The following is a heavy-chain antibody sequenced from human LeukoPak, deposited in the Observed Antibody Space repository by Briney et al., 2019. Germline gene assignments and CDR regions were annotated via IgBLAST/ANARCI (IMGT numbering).Heavy chain of an antibody. CDR2: INPSGGST. Sequence: GASVKVSCKASGYTFSSYYMHWVRQAPGQGLEWMGIINPSGGSTSYGQKIQGRVNMTRDTSTSTVYMELSSLRSEDTAVYYCARETGIRTRFDYWGQGTLVTVPS. D-gene: IGHD1-1*01. CDR3: ARETGIRTRFDY. J-gene: IGHJ4*02. V-gene: IGHV1-46*01. CDR1: GYTFSSYY.